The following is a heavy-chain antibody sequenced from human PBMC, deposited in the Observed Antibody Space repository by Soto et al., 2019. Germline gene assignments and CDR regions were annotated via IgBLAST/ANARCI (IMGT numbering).Heavy chain of an antibody. D-gene: IGHD2-15*01. CDR1: GGSISSSSYY. CDR2: IYYSGST. CDR3: ARHERGYPAKLTSFDY. J-gene: IGHJ4*02. V-gene: IGHV4-39*01. Sequence: SETLSLTCTVSGGSISSSSYYWGWIRQPPGKGLEWIGSIYYSGSTYYNPSLKSRVTISVDTSKNQFSLKLSSVTAADTAVYYCARHERGYPAKLTSFDYWGQGTLVTVSS.